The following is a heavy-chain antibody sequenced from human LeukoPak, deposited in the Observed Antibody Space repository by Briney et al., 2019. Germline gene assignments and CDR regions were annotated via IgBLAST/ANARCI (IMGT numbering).Heavy chain of an antibody. CDR3: ARHPYGVLDY. J-gene: IGHJ4*02. Sequence: GGSLRLSCAASGFSFSGYSMNWVRQAPGKGLDWVSYISSGSRTIFYGDSVQGRFTISRDNAKNLLYFQMNSLRAEDTAVYYCARHPYGVLDYWGQGTLVTVSS. V-gene: IGHV3-48*04. D-gene: IGHD4-17*01. CDR1: GFSFSGYS. CDR2: ISSGSRTI.